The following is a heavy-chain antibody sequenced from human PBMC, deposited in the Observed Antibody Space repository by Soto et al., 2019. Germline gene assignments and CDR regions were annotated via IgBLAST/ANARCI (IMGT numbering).Heavy chain of an antibody. CDR1: GGSISSSSYY. CDR3: ARPSSGTMVRGVFDP. D-gene: IGHD3-10*01. J-gene: IGHJ5*02. Sequence: LSLTCTVSGGSISSSSYYWGWIRQPPGKGLEWIGSIYYSGSTYYNPSLKSRVTISVDTSKNQFSLKLSSVTAADTAVYYCARPSSGTMVRGVFDPWGQGALVTVSS. CDR2: IYYSGST. V-gene: IGHV4-39*01.